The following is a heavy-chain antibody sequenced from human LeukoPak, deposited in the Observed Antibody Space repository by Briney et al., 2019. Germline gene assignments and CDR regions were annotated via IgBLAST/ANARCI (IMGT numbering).Heavy chain of an antibody. V-gene: IGHV3-33*06. J-gene: IGHJ4*02. Sequence: GGSLRLSCAASGFTFSSYGMHWVRQAPGKGLEWVAVIWYDGSNKYYADSVKGRFTISRDNSKNTLYLQMNSLRAEDTAVYYCAKDRSSGYCFDYWGQGTLVTVSS. CDR3: AKDRSSGYCFDY. CDR1: GFTFSSYG. CDR2: IWYDGSNK. D-gene: IGHD3-22*01.